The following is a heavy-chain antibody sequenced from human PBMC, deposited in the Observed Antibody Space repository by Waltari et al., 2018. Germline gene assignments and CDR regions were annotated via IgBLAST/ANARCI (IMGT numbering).Heavy chain of an antibody. V-gene: IGHV2-5*02. J-gene: IGHJ4*02. D-gene: IGHD3-10*01. CDR1: GFPLSTNGVG. CDR2: INWVDVK. Sequence: QITLKESGPTLVKPTQTLTLTCPFPGFPLSTNGVGVGWIRQPPGKALEWLAPINWVDVKLYCPSLKSRLTIMTDTTKNQVVLTMTNLDPVDTATYYGAHRRGAPGYFDYWGQGTLVSVSS. CDR3: AHRRGAPGYFDY.